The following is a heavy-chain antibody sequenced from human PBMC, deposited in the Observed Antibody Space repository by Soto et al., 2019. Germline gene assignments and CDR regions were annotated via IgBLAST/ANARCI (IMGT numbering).Heavy chain of an antibody. J-gene: IGHJ4*02. CDR2: ISGSGGST. D-gene: IGHD5-18*01. CDR3: TPGPYSYGPTLDY. V-gene: IGHV3-23*01. CDR1: GFTFSSYA. Sequence: EVQLLESGGGLVQPGGSLRLSCAASGFTFSSYAMSWVRQAPGKGLEWVSAISGSGGSTYYADSVKGRFTISRDNSKNTLYLQMNSLRAEDMAVYYCTPGPYSYGPTLDYWGQGTLVTVSS.